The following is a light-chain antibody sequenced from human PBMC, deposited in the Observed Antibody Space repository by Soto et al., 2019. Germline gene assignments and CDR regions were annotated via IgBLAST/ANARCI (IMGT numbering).Light chain of an antibody. CDR2: KAS. J-gene: IGKJ1*01. CDR1: QTISSW. V-gene: IGKV1-5*03. CDR3: QQYNTYPWT. Sequence: IQMTQTPSTLSGSVGDRVTITCRASQTISSWLAWYQQKPGKAPNLLIYKASSLESGVPSRFSGSGSGTEFTLTISSLQPDDFVTYYCQQYNTYPWTFGQGTKVDIK.